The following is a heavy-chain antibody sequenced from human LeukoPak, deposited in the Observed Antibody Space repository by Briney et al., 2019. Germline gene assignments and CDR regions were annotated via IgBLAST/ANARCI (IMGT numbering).Heavy chain of an antibody. Sequence: GGSLRLSCAASGFIFSSLAMTWVRQAPGKGLEWVSTINAVDANKYYADSVKGRFTVSRDNSRKTLYLQMNSLRAEDTAVYYCSKQFLGANWGQGTLVIDSS. V-gene: IGHV3-23*01. D-gene: IGHD4/OR15-4a*01. CDR3: SKQFLGAN. CDR2: INAVDANK. CDR1: GFIFSSLA. J-gene: IGHJ4*02.